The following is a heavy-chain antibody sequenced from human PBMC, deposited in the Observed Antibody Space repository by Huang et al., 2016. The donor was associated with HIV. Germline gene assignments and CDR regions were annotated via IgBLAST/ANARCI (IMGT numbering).Heavy chain of an antibody. D-gene: IGHD6-13*01. CDR1: GFSLTSSGVA. J-gene: IGHJ4*02. Sequence: QITLKESGPTLVKPTQTLTLTCTFSGFSLTSSGVAVGWIRQPPGKALEWLALIYWDNEERFIPSLKTRLTITKDTPKNEVVLTMTNMDPVDTATYYCVHRLRYGKWYVDYWGQGVLVTVSS. V-gene: IGHV2-5*02. CDR3: VHRLRYGKWYVDY. CDR2: IYWDNEE.